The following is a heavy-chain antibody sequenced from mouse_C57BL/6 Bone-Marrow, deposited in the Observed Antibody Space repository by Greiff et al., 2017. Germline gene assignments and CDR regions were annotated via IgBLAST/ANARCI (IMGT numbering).Heavy chain of an antibody. V-gene: IGHV5-6*01. CDR2: ISSGGSYT. Sequence: EVQGVESGGDLVKPGGSLKLSCAASGFTFSSYGMSWVRQTPDKRLGWVATISSGGSYTYYPDSVKGRFTISRDNAKNTLYLQMSSLKSEDTAMYCCARHYDYAWFAYWGQGTLVTVSA. D-gene: IGHD2-4*01. CDR1: GFTFSSYG. J-gene: IGHJ3*01. CDR3: ARHYDYAWFAY.